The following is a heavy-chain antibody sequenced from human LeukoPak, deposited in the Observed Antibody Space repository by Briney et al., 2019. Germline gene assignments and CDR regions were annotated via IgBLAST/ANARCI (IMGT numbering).Heavy chain of an antibody. CDR1: GGSISSSSYY. J-gene: IGHJ6*03. CDR2: IYYSGST. D-gene: IGHD2-2*01. Sequence: PSGTLSLTCTVSGGSISSSSYYWGWIRQPPGKGLEWIGSIYYSGSTYYNPSLKSRVTISVDTSKNQFSLKLSSVTAADTAVYYCVREAGYQLLLGGFYYMDVWGRGTTVTVSS. V-gene: IGHV4-39*07. CDR3: VREAGYQLLLGGFYYMDV.